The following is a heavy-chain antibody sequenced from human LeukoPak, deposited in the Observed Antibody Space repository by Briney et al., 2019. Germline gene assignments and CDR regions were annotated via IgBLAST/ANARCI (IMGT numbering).Heavy chain of an antibody. D-gene: IGHD5-18*01. V-gene: IGHV1-18*01. CDR1: GYTFTSYG. J-gene: IGHJ4*02. CDR3: ARELRGYSYGYSHYFDY. CDR2: ISAYNGNT. Sequence: GASVKVSCKXSGYTFTSYGISWVRQAPGQGLERMGWISAYNGNTNYAQKLQGRVTMTTDTSTSTAYMELRSLRSDDTAVYYCARELRGYSYGYSHYFDYWGQGTLVTVSS.